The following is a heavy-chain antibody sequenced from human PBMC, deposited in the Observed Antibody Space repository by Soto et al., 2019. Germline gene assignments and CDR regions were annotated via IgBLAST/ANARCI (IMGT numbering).Heavy chain of an antibody. Sequence: LTCAVYCGSFSGYYWSWIRQPPGKGLEWIGEINHSGSTNYNPSLKSRVTISVDTSKNQFSLKLSSVTAADTAVYYCARGDYGDGYGMDVWGQGTTVTVSS. CDR3: ARGDYGDGYGMDV. D-gene: IGHD4-17*01. CDR2: INHSGST. V-gene: IGHV4-34*01. CDR1: CGSFSGYY. J-gene: IGHJ6*02.